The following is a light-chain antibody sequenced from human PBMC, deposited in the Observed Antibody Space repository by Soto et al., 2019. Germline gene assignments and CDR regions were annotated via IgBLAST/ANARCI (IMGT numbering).Light chain of an antibody. CDR3: HQDATSPQT. Sequence: EIVLTQSPGTLSLSPGERATLSCRASQSVPKNYLAWYQHKPGQAPRLLIYGPSSRATGIPDRFSGSGSWTDFNLSISRLEPEDFAVYYCHQDATSPQTFGQGTKVEIK. V-gene: IGKV3-20*01. CDR1: QSVPKNY. J-gene: IGKJ1*01. CDR2: GPS.